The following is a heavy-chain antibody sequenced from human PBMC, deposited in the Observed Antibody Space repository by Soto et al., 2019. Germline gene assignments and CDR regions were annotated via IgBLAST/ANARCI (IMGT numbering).Heavy chain of an antibody. Sequence: SETLSLTCTMSGGSFSPNYWSWIRQPPGKALEWVGYIYYGGTSSYNPSLKSRVTISRDISKNALYLHMNSLRVDDTAIYYCANYYDRSGYPYGFFKHGAQGP. CDR2: IYYGGTS. D-gene: IGHD3-22*01. CDR3: ANYYDRSGYPYGFFKH. J-gene: IGHJ1*01. V-gene: IGHV4-59*08. CDR1: GGSFSPNY.